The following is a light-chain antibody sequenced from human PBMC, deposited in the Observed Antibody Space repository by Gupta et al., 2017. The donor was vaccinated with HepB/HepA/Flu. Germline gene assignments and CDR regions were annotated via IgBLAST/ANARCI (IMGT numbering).Light chain of an antibody. Sequence: HSVLTPPPSVSAAPGQRVTISCSGSSTNIANHLVSWYQHLPGTAPKLLIYDNNKRPSGIPDRFSGSTSGTSATLDITGLQTGEEADYYCGTWDDSLGVYVFGTGTKVTVL. CDR1: STNIANHL. V-gene: IGLV1-51*01. J-gene: IGLJ1*01. CDR3: GTWDDSLGVYV. CDR2: DNN.